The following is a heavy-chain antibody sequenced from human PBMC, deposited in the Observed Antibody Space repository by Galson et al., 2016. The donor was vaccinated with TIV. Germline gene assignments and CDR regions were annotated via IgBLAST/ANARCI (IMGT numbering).Heavy chain of an antibody. Sequence: TLSLTCPVSGGSVSSGSYYWSWIRQPPGKGLEYIGYISYSGSTNYNSSLKSRVTISVDTSKNQFSLRLKSVTPADTAVYYCARAVGFYDDNWFDPWGQGTLVTVSS. CDR1: GGSVSSGSYY. V-gene: IGHV4-61*01. CDR3: ARAVGFYDDNWFDP. J-gene: IGHJ5*02. CDR2: ISYSGST. D-gene: IGHD5/OR15-5a*01.